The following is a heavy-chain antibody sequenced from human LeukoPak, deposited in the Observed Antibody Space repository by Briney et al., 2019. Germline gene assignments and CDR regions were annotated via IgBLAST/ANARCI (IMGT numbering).Heavy chain of an antibody. CDR3: AGFPHYYDSSGYSF. V-gene: IGHV3-48*02. CDR1: GFTFSSYS. CDR2: ISSSSSTI. J-gene: IGHJ4*02. Sequence: GGSLRLSCAASGFTFSSYSMNWVRRAPGKGLEWVSYISSSSSTIYYADSVKGRFTISRDNAKNSLYLQMDSLRDEDTAVYYCAGFPHYYDSSGYSFWGQGTLVTVSS. D-gene: IGHD3-22*01.